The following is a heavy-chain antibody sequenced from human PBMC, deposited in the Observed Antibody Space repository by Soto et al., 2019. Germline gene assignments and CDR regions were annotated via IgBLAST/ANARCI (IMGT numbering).Heavy chain of an antibody. CDR3: ARPHETVDETHGYFDL. CDR1: GYNFNTHW. CDR2: IYPGDSDT. D-gene: IGHD4-17*01. Sequence: EVQLVQSGAEVKKPGEALKISCKGSGYNFNTHWIGWVRQMPGKGLEWMGLIYPGDSDTRYGPSFQGQVTFSADKSISTAYLQWSSLKASDTAMYFCARPHETVDETHGYFDLWGQGTLVTVS. J-gene: IGHJ4*02. V-gene: IGHV5-51*03.